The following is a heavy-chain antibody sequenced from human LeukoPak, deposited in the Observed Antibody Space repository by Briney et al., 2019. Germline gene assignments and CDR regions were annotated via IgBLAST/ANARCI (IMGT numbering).Heavy chain of an antibody. CDR3: LRGDRRDY. CDR2: IDSSGGYM. V-gene: IGHV3-21*06. CDR1: GFTFDDYG. Sequence: PGGSLRLSCAASGFTFDDYGMSWVRQAPGKGLEWVSSIDSSGGYMFYADSVKGRFIISRDNAKDSLYLQMNSLRVKDTAVYYCLRGDRRDYWGQGTLVTVSS. J-gene: IGHJ4*02.